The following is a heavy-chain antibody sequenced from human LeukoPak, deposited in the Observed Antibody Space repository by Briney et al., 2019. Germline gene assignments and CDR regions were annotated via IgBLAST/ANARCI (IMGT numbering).Heavy chain of an antibody. J-gene: IGHJ6*02. V-gene: IGHV4-31*03. D-gene: IGHD1-1*01. CDR3: ARRGKQTYPPYYGMDV. CDR2: IYYSGST. Sequence: SQTLSLTCTVSGGSISSGGYYWSWIRQHPGKGLEWIGYIYYSGSTYYNPSLKSRVTISVDTSKNQFSLKLSSVTAADTAVYYCARRGKQTYPPYYGMDVWGQGTTVTVSS. CDR1: GGSISSGGYY.